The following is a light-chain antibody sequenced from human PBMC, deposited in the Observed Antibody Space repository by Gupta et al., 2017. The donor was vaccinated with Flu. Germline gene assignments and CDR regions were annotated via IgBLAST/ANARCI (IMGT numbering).Light chain of an antibody. J-gene: IGKJ3*01. Sequence: EIVMTQSPATLSVSPGERATLSCRVSQSVSSNLAWYQQKPGQAPRLLIYGASTRATGIPARFSGSGSGTEFTLTISSLQSEDFAVYYCQQDNNWPFTFGHGTKVDIK. CDR3: QQDNNWPFT. V-gene: IGKV3-15*01. CDR1: QSVSSN. CDR2: GAS.